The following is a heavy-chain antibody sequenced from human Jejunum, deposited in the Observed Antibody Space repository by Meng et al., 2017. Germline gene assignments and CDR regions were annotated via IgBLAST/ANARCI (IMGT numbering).Heavy chain of an antibody. Sequence: VLREESGPGVVKPSATLSLTCAVSGGSISSGYWWTGVRQSRGKGLGWIGEIYHSGSTNYNPALKSRVTISVDKSKSQFSLKLTSVTAADTAVYYCARGGYYSFDYWGQGTLVTVSS. CDR3: ARGGYYSFDY. D-gene: IGHD5-18*01. CDR2: IYHSGST. CDR1: GGSISSGYW. V-gene: IGHV4-4*02. J-gene: IGHJ4*02.